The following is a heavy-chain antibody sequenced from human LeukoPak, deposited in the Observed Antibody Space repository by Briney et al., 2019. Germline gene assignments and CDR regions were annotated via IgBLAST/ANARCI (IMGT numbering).Heavy chain of an antibody. V-gene: IGHV1-18*01. D-gene: IGHD2-2*01. Sequence: ASVKVSCKASGYTFTSYGISWVRRAPGQGLEWMGWISAYNGNTNYAQKLQGRVTMTTDTSTSTAYMELRSLRSDDTAVYYCARGSYCSSTSCPRTYYGMDVWGQGTTVTVSS. CDR2: ISAYNGNT. CDR1: GYTFTSYG. CDR3: ARGSYCSSTSCPRTYYGMDV. J-gene: IGHJ6*02.